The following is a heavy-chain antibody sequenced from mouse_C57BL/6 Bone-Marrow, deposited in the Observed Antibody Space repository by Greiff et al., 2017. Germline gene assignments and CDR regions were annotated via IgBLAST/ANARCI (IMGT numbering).Heavy chain of an antibody. V-gene: IGHV1-81*01. CDR2: IYPSSGNT. CDR1: GYTFTSYG. Sequence: VKLLESGAELARPGASVKLSCKASGYTFTSYGISWVKQRTGQGLEWIGEIYPSSGNTYYNEKFKGNATLTADKSSSTAYLELRSLTSEDSAVYFCARGYYGSSYYAMDYWGQGTSGTVSS. D-gene: IGHD1-1*01. J-gene: IGHJ4*01. CDR3: ARGYYGSSYYAMDY.